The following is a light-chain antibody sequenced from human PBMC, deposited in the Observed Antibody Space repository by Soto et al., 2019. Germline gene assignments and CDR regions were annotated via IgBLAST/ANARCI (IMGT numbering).Light chain of an antibody. CDR3: HQYSSSPLT. Sequence: EIVLTQSPGTLSLSPGERATLSCRASQSVRSSELAWYQQKPGQAPRLLIYGASTRATAIPDSVSGSGSGTYFPLTISRLAPEDFAVYYCHQYSSSPLTFGGGTKVEFK. V-gene: IGKV3-20*01. CDR1: QSVRSSE. J-gene: IGKJ4*01. CDR2: GAS.